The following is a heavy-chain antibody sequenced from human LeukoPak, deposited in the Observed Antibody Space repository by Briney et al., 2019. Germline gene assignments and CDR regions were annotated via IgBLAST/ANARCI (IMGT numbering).Heavy chain of an antibody. CDR1: GFTVSSNH. V-gene: IGHV3-66*01. J-gene: IGHJ4*02. Sequence: GGSLRLSCAASGFTVSSNHMSWVRQAPGKGLEWVSVIYSGGSTYYADSVKGRFTISRDNSKNTLYLQMNSLRGEDTAVYYCARSGAAGTFDYWGQGTLVTVSS. D-gene: IGHD6-13*01. CDR2: IYSGGST. CDR3: ARSGAAGTFDY.